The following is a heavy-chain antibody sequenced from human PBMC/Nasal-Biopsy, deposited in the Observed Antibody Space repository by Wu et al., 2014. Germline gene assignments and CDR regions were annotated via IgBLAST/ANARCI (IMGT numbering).Heavy chain of an antibody. Sequence: LRLSCAGSGFQFSNFNMNWVRQAPGKGLEWVSSIAGSGGYIYYADSVKGRFTISRDNAKNSLFLQMNSLRAEDTAVYYCAREFDYYDTLTGYYSGILDYWGQGILVTVSS. D-gene: IGHD3-9*01. V-gene: IGHV3-21*01. J-gene: IGHJ4*02. CDR2: IAGSGGYI. CDR3: AREFDYYDTLTGYYSGILDY. CDR1: GFQFSNFN.